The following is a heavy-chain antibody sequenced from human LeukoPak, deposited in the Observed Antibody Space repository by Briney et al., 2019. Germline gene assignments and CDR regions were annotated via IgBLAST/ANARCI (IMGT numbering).Heavy chain of an antibody. J-gene: IGHJ6*03. Sequence: PGGSLRLSCAASGFTFSGYSMHWVRQAPGKGLEYVSAIDPDGRSTYYADSVRGRFTISRDNSKNTLSLQMGSLRAEDMAVYYCARVGLYSSLPMDVWGKGTTVTVSS. V-gene: IGHV3-64*02. D-gene: IGHD6-19*01. CDR2: IDPDGRST. CDR1: GFTFSGYS. CDR3: ARVGLYSSLPMDV.